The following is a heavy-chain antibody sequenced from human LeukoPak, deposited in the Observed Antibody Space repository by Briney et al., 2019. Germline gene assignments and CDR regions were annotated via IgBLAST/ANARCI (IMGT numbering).Heavy chain of an antibody. V-gene: IGHV3-7*01. Sequence: GGSLRLSCAASGFTFSNFWMSWVRQAPGKGLEWVANIKQDGSENYYVDSVRGRFTISRDNAKKSLYLQLNSLRAEDTAVYYCAREDILTGYVADLDYWGQGTEVTVSS. CDR3: AREDILTGYVADLDY. D-gene: IGHD3-9*01. CDR1: GFTFSNFW. CDR2: IKQDGSEN. J-gene: IGHJ4*02.